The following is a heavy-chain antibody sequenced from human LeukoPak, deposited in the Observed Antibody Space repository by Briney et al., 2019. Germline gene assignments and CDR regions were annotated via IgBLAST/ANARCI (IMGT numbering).Heavy chain of an antibody. D-gene: IGHD1-7*01. V-gene: IGHV3-66*01. Sequence: GGSLRLSCTASGLTVFTNYMSWVRQAPGKGLEWVSLISSGGSTYYADSVRDRFTVSRDNSKNTLYLQMNNLRAEDTAVYYCARDWGNWNYDYWGQGSLVTVSS. CDR1: GLTVFTNY. CDR3: ARDWGNWNYDY. J-gene: IGHJ4*02. CDR2: ISSGGST.